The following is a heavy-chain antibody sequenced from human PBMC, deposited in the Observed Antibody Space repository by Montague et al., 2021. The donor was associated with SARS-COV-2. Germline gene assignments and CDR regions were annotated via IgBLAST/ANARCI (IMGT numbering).Heavy chain of an antibody. V-gene: IGHV4-61*02. J-gene: IGHJ6*02. CDR3: ARDTGPNFAYYDILAGDYYYYGIDV. CDR2: ISTSGST. D-gene: IGHD3-9*01. CDR1: GGSINSGSYY. Sequence: TLSLTCTVSGGSINSGSYYWGWLRQPAGKGLEWIGRISTSGSTKYNTSLKSRVTISVDTSQNQFSLKMYSVTAADTAVYYCARDTGPNFAYYDILAGDYYYYGIDVWGQGTTVTVSS.